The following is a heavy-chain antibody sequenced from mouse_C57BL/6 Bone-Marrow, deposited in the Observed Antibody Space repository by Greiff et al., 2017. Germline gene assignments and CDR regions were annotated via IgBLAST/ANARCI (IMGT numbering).Heavy chain of an antibody. D-gene: IGHD1-1*01. Sequence: QVQLQQSGAELVRPGTSVKMSCKASGYTFTNYWIGWAKQRPGHGLEWIGDIYPGGGYTNYNEKFKGKATLTADKSSSTAYMQFSNLTSEDSAIYYCARERYYGSYFDYWGQGTTLTVSS. CDR1: GYTFTNYW. CDR3: ARERYYGSYFDY. V-gene: IGHV1-63*01. J-gene: IGHJ2*01. CDR2: IYPGGGYT.